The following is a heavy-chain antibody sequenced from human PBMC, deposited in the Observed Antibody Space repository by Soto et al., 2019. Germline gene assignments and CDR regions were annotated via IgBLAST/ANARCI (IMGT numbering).Heavy chain of an antibody. CDR2: IGTAGDT. V-gene: IGHV3-13*04. Sequence: VWSLRLSCSASGFTFSSYDMHWVRQGPGKGLEWVSAIGTAGDTNYAGSVKGRFTISRENAKNSLYLQMNSLRAGDTAIYFCSRAIGPTLFDYWGQGALVTLSA. J-gene: IGHJ4*02. CDR1: GFTFSSYD. CDR3: SRAIGPTLFDY. D-gene: IGHD3-22*01.